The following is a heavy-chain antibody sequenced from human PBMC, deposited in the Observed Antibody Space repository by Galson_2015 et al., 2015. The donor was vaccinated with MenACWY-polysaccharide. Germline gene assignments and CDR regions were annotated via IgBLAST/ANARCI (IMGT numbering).Heavy chain of an antibody. CDR2: ITPTGGTP. CDR1: AFAFNNSV. Sequence: SLSLSCAASAFAFNNSVMNWVRQPPGKGLQWVSSITPTGGTPSYADSVRGRFTITRDNPKNTLYLHMNRLGAEDTAVYYCAKGSYRANAVLSYYYYYMDVWGKGTTVTVSS. CDR3: AKGSYRANAVLSYYYYYMDV. V-gene: IGHV3-23*01. D-gene: IGHD4/OR15-4a*01. J-gene: IGHJ6*03.